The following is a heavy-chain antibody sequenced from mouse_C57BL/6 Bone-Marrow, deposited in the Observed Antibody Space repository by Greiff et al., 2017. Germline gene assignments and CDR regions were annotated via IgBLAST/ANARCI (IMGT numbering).Heavy chain of an antibody. CDR3: ARPYLFDY. CDR2: ISSGGSYT. J-gene: IGHJ2*01. D-gene: IGHD5-1*01. Sequence: EVQVVESGGGLVKPGGSLKLSCAASGFTFSSYGMSWVRQTPDKRLEWVATISSGGSYTYYPDSVKGRFTISRDNAKNTLYLQMSSLKSEDTAMYYCARPYLFDYWGQGTTLTVSS. V-gene: IGHV5-6*01. CDR1: GFTFSSYG.